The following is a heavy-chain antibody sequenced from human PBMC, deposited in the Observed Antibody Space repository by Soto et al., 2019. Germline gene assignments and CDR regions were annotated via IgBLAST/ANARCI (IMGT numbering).Heavy chain of an antibody. D-gene: IGHD3-16*01. Sequence: EVQLVESGGGLVQPGGSLRLSCAASGFTFSSYWMHWVRQDPGKGLVWVSSIKTDGTATQYADSVKGRFTVSRDNANNTLYVQMNSLRAEDTAVYYCAKDLSWGQCDYWGQGTLVTVSS. CDR2: IKTDGTAT. CDR1: GFTFSSYW. J-gene: IGHJ4*02. V-gene: IGHV3-74*03. CDR3: AKDLSWGQCDY.